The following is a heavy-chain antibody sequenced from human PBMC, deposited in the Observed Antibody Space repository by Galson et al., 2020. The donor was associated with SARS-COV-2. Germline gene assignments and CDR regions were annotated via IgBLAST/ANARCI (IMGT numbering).Heavy chain of an antibody. J-gene: IGHJ4*02. CDR3: AGDLKRRYHFDC. D-gene: IGHD2-2*02. CDR1: GYTFTGYY. V-gene: IGHV1-2*02. CDR2: IDPNNGDA. Sequence: ASVKVSCKASGYTFTGYYLHWVRQAPGQGLEWMGWIDPNNGDASYAQTFQGRVTLTRDTSISTAYMELNSLRSDDTAVYSCAGDLKRRYHFDCWGQGTLVTVSS.